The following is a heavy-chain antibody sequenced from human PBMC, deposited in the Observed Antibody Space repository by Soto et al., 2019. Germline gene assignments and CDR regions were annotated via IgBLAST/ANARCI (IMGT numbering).Heavy chain of an antibody. CDR1: GGSISSGGYS. CDR2: IYHSGST. CDR3: ARAGFWSGYYTGEYDY. J-gene: IGHJ4*02. V-gene: IGHV4-30-2*01. Sequence: SETLSLTCAVSGGSISSGGYSWSWIRQPPVKGLEWIGYIYHSGSTYYNPSLKSRVTISVDRSKNQFSLKLSSVTAADTAVYYCARAGFWSGYYTGEYDYWGQGTLVTVSS. D-gene: IGHD3-3*01.